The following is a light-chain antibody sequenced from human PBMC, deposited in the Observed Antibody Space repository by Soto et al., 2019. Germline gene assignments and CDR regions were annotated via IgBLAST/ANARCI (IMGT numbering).Light chain of an antibody. CDR3: SAWDVSLSGLV. Sequence: QSVLTQPPSASGTPGQRVTISCSGSNSNIGSNYVYWYQQLPGTAPKLLIYRNNQRPSGVPDRFSGSNSGPSASLAITGLRSEDDADYYCSAWDVSLSGLVFGGGPTLTLL. CDR2: RNN. CDR1: NSNIGSNY. J-gene: IGLJ2*01. V-gene: IGLV1-47*01.